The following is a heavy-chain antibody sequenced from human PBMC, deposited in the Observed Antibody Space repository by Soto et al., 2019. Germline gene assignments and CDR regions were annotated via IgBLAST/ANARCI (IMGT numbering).Heavy chain of an antibody. CDR1: VGPISSIY. Sequence: SETLSFTSLGLVGPISSIYWRGTRQPPGKGLEWMGYIYYSGSTNYNPSLKSRATISVDTAKNQFSLNLSSVTAADTAVYFCARHKNGSDGDYLIDYWGQGTLVTVSS. D-gene: IGHD1-26*01. CDR3: ARHKNGSDGDYLIDY. CDR2: IYYSGST. V-gene: IGHV4-59*08. J-gene: IGHJ4*02.